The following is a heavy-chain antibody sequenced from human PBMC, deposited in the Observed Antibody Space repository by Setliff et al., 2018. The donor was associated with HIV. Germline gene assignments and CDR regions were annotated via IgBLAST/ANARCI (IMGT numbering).Heavy chain of an antibody. Sequence: SETLSLTCTVSGGSISSYYRSWIRQPAGKGLEWIGRIYTSGSTNYNPSLKSRVTMSVDTSKNQFSLKLRSVTAADTAVYYCARRPPYWGFDFWGQGTLVTVSS. V-gene: IGHV4-4*07. CDR1: GGSISSYY. D-gene: IGHD3-16*01. CDR2: IYTSGST. J-gene: IGHJ4*02. CDR3: ARRPPYWGFDF.